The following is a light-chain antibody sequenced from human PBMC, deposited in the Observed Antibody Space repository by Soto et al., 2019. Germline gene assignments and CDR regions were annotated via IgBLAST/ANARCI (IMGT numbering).Light chain of an antibody. CDR1: SSDVGGYNY. CDR3: NSYGGSNNWV. J-gene: IGLJ3*02. CDR2: EVT. V-gene: IGLV2-8*01. Sequence: QSVLTQPPSASGSPGQSVAISCTGTSSDVGGYNYVSWYQQHPGKAPKLVIYEVTKRPSGVPDRFSGSKSGNTASLTVSGLQADDEADYHCNSYGGSNNWVFGGGTQLTVL.